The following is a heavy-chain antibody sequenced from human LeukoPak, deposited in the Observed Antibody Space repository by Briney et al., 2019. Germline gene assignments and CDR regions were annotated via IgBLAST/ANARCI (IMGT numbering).Heavy chain of an antibody. J-gene: IGHJ4*02. CDR2: IKEDGSER. V-gene: IGHV3-7*03. Sequence: GGSLRLSCEGSAFIFSGHCMNWVRQTPGKGLEWVASIKEDGSERQYVDSVKGRFSISRDNSKNTLFLQMNSLRAEDTAVYYCAKDGGLWVSAHWGDSWGRGTLVTVSS. D-gene: IGHD7-27*01. CDR3: AKDGGLWVSAHWGDS. CDR1: AFIFSGHC.